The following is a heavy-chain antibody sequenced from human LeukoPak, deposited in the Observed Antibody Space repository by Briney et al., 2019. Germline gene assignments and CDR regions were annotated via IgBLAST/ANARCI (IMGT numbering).Heavy chain of an antibody. CDR1: GGSISSHY. CDR3: ARGTYDFWSGYYSHYYYMDV. V-gene: IGHV4-59*11. D-gene: IGHD3-3*01. J-gene: IGHJ6*03. Sequence: SETLSLTCTVSGGSISSHYWSCIRQPPGKGMEWIGYIYYSGGTNYNPSLKSRVTISVDTSKNQFSLKLSSVTAADTAVYYCARGTYDFWSGYYSHYYYMDVWGKGTTVTVSS. CDR2: IYYSGGT.